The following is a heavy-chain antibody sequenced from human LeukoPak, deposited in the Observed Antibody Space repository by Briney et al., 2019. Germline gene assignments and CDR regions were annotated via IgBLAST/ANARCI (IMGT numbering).Heavy chain of an antibody. J-gene: IGHJ6*03. Sequence: GGSLRLSCAASGLTFSSYGMSWVRQAPGRGLEWVSAISTTGGTTYYADSVRGRFTISRDNSRNTLYLQMSSLRAEDTAIYYCAKNGDRGAYCSGGTCYPYYYYYMDVWGKGTTVTISS. D-gene: IGHD2-15*01. CDR3: AKNGDRGAYCSGGTCYPYYYYYMDV. V-gene: IGHV3-23*01. CDR1: GLTFSSYG. CDR2: ISTTGGTT.